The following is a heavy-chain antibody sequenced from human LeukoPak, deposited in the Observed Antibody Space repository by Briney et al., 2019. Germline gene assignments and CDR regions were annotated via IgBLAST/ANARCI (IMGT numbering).Heavy chain of an antibody. CDR2: IYHSGST. CDR3: ARDLRYFDGTRPTPTSFDL. V-gene: IGHV4-38-2*02. D-gene: IGHD3-9*01. Sequence: PSETLSLTCAVSGYSISSAYFWGWIRRPPGRGREWIGSIYHSGSTYYNPSLKSRVTVSVDTSKNHFSLKVSSVTAADTAVYYCARDLRYFDGTRPTPTSFDLWGQGTLVTVSS. J-gene: IGHJ5*02. CDR1: GYSISSAYF.